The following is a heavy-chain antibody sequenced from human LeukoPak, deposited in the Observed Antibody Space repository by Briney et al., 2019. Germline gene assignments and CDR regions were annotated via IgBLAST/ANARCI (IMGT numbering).Heavy chain of an antibody. CDR1: GGTFSSYA. CDR3: ARGALGGSGSISFDY. Sequence: SVKVSCKASGGTFSSYAISWVRQAPGQGLEWMGRIIPILGIANYAQKFQGRVTITADKSTSTAYMELSSLRSEDTAVYYCARGALGGSGSISFDYWGQGTLVTVSS. J-gene: IGHJ4*02. D-gene: IGHD3-10*01. V-gene: IGHV1-69*04. CDR2: IIPILGIA.